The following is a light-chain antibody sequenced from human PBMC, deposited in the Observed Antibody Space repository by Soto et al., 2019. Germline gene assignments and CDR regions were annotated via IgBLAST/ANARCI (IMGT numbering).Light chain of an antibody. CDR3: ASWDDSLSGYF. CDR1: SSSIGTNY. J-gene: IGLJ1*01. V-gene: IGLV1-47*01. CDR2: RNN. Sequence: QSVLTQPPSASGTPGQRVSISCSGSSSSIGTNYVFWYQQLPGMAPKLLIYRNNQRPSGVPDRFSGSKSGTSASLAISGLRYEDEADYFCASWDDSLSGYFFGSGTKLTVL.